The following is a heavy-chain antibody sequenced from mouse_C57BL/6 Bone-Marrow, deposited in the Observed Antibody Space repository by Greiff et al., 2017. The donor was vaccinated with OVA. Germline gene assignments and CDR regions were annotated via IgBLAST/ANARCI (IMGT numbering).Heavy chain of an antibody. CDR2: IDPENGDT. CDR1: GFNITDDY. V-gene: IGHV14-4*01. CDR3: TSYGNFDY. D-gene: IGHD2-1*01. Sequence: EVQLQQSGAELVRPGASVKLSCTASGFNITDDYMHWVKQRPEQGLEWIGWIDPENGDTEYASKFQGKATITADTSSNTACLQLSSLTSEDTAVYCCTSYGNFDYWGQGTTLTVSS. J-gene: IGHJ2*01.